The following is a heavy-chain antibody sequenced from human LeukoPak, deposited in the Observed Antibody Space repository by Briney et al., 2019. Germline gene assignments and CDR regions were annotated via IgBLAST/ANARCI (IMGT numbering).Heavy chain of an antibody. CDR3: ASRGRGVAYCGGDCLQFQH. J-gene: IGHJ1*01. CDR2: IYTSGST. V-gene: IGHV4-4*07. D-gene: IGHD2-21*01. Sequence: SETLSLTCTVSGGSISSYYWSWIRQPAGKGLEWIGRIYTSGSTNYNPSLKSRVTMSVDTSKNQFSLKLSSVTAADTAVYYCASRGRGVAYCGGDCLQFQHWGQGTLVTVSS. CDR1: GGSISSYY.